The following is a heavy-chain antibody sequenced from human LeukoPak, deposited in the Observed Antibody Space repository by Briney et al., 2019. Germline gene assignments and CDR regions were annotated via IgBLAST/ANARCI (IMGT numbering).Heavy chain of an antibody. J-gene: IGHJ3*02. Sequence: PGGSLRLSCAASGFTFSIYWMHWVRQAPGKGLVWVSRINSDGSSTSYADSVKGRFTISRDNAKNTLYLQMNSLRAEDTAVYYWERYEYWCVYYGVFDIGAKGKRATVS. V-gene: IGHV3-74*01. CDR1: GFTFSIYW. CDR2: INSDGSST. D-gene: IGHD3-3*01. CDR3: ERYEYWCVYYGVFDI.